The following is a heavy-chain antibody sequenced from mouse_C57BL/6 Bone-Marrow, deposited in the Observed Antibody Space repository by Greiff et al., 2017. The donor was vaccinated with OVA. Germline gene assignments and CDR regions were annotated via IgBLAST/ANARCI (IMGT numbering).Heavy chain of an antibody. CDR3: ARWGGYEGYWYFDV. D-gene: IGHD2-2*01. V-gene: IGHV1-59*01. J-gene: IGHJ1*03. CDR2: IDPSDSYT. CDR1: GYTFTSYW. Sequence: QVQLQQPGAELVRPGTSVKLSCKASGYTFTSYWMHWVKQRPGQGLEWIGVIDPSDSYTNYNQKFKGKATLTVDTSSSTAYMQLSSLTSEDSAVYYCARWGGYEGYWYFDVWGTGTTVTVSS.